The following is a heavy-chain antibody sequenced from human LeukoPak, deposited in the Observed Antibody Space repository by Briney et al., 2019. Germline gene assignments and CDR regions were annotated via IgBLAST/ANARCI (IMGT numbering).Heavy chain of an antibody. CDR1: AGSISSSSYY. J-gene: IGHJ4*02. Sequence: SETLSLTCSVSAGSISSSSYYWGWIRQPPGKGLEWIGNIYYRGTTYYNPSLKSRVTISADTSRDQFSLKLNSVTATDTAIYYCARHRIEPAAGIDYWGQGALVTVSS. CDR2: IYYRGTT. CDR3: ARHRIEPAAGIDY. V-gene: IGHV4-39*01. D-gene: IGHD2-2*01.